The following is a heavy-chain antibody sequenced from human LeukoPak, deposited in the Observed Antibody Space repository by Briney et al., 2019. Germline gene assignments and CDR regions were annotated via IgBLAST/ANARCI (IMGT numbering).Heavy chain of an antibody. D-gene: IGHD3-3*01. J-gene: IGHJ3*02. V-gene: IGHV4-30-2*01. Sequence: PSQTLSLTCAVSGGSISSGGYYLSWIRQPPGKGLEWIGYIYHSGSTYYNPSLKSRVTISVDRSKNQFSLKLSSVTAADTAVYYCASDNPPLYTILGAFDIWGQGTMVTVSS. CDR1: GGSISSGGYY. CDR2: IYHSGST. CDR3: ASDNPPLYTILGAFDI.